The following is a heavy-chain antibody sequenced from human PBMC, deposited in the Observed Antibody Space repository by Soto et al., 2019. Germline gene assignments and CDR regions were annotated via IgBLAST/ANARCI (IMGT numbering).Heavy chain of an antibody. CDR1: VVSFSGYY. J-gene: IGHJ1*01. CDR3: ARLDKWIAVDRNYFKH. V-gene: IGHV4-34*01. Sequence: PSETLSLTCAFYVVSFSGYYWSWIRHPPGKGLEWIGEINHSGSTNYNPSLKSRVTISVDTSKNQFSLKLSSVTAADTAVYYCARLDKWIAVDRNYFKHWGQGTLVIVSS. CDR2: INHSGST. D-gene: IGHD6-19*01.